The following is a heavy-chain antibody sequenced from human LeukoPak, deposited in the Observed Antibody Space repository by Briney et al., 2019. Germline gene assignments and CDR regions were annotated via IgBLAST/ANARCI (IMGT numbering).Heavy chain of an antibody. V-gene: IGHV3-11*04. Sequence: GGSLRLSCAASGFTFSDYYMSWIRQAPGKGLEWVSYISSSGSTIYYADSVKGRFTISRDNAKNSLYLQMNSLRAEDTAVYYCASIAAAAPEVDFDYWGQGTLVTVSS. D-gene: IGHD6-13*01. CDR2: ISSSGSTI. J-gene: IGHJ4*02. CDR1: GFTFSDYY. CDR3: ASIAAAAPEVDFDY.